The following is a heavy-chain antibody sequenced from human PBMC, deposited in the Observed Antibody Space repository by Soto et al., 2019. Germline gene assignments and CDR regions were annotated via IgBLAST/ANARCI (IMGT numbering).Heavy chain of an antibody. D-gene: IGHD3-10*01. CDR1: GGSISSYY. Sequence: SETLSLTCAVSGGSISSYYWSWIRQPPGKGLEWIGYIYYSGSTNYNPSLKSRVNISVDTSKNQFSLKLSSVTAADTAVYYCARRYGSAFDIWGQGTMVTVSS. V-gene: IGHV4-59*01. J-gene: IGHJ3*02. CDR2: IYYSGST. CDR3: ARRYGSAFDI.